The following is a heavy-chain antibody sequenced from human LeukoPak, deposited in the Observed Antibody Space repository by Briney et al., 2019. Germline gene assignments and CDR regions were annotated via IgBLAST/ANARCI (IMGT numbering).Heavy chain of an antibody. D-gene: IGHD4-23*01. CDR1: GYTFTSYG. J-gene: IGHJ3*02. Sequence: ASVKVSCKASGYTFTSYGISWVRQAPGQGLEWMGWISAYNGNTNYAQKLQGRVAMTTDTSTSTAYMELRSLRSDDTAVYYCARDGPVVTNDAFDIWGQGTMVTVSS. CDR2: ISAYNGNT. CDR3: ARDGPVVTNDAFDI. V-gene: IGHV1-18*01.